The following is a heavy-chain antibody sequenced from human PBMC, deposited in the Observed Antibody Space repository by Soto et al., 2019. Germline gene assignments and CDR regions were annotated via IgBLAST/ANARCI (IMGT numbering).Heavy chain of an antibody. CDR1: GFTFRSYG. CDR2: ISDSGSTT. J-gene: IGHJ6*02. D-gene: IGHD3-10*01. CDR3: ARNGGGLGV. Sequence: PGGSLRLSCAASGFTFRSYGMVWVRQAPGKGLEWVSYISDSGSTTFYADSVKGRFTISRDNAKNSLYLQVNSLRVEDTAVYYCARNGGGLGVWGQGTTVTVSS. V-gene: IGHV3-48*03.